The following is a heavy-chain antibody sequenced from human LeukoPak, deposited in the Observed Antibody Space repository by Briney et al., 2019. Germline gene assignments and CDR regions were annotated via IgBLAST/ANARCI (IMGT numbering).Heavy chain of an antibody. CDR2: ISSSSSYI. Sequence: GGSLRLSCAASGFTFSSYSMNWVRQAAGKGLEWVSSISSSSSYIYYADSVKGRFTISRDNAKKSLYLQMNSLRAEDTAVYYCARGRSGSYYVSWGQGTLVTVSS. D-gene: IGHD1-26*01. V-gene: IGHV3-21*01. CDR3: ARGRSGSYYVS. CDR1: GFTFSSYS. J-gene: IGHJ4*02.